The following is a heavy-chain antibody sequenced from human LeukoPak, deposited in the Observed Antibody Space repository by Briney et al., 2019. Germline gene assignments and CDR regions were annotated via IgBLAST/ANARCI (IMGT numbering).Heavy chain of an antibody. V-gene: IGHV3-33*08. Sequence: GGSLRLSCAASGFTFSSYAMSWVRQAPGKGLEWVAVIWYDGSNKYYADSVKGRFTISRDNFKNTLYLQMNSLRAEDTAVYYCARGYYYDSSSYYSAFDYWGQGTLVTVSS. D-gene: IGHD3-22*01. CDR3: ARGYYYDSSSYYSAFDY. CDR2: IWYDGSNK. J-gene: IGHJ4*02. CDR1: GFTFSSYA.